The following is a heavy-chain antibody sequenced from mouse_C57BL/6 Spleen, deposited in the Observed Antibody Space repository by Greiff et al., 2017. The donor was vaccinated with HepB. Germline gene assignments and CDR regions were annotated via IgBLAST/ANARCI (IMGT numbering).Heavy chain of an antibody. D-gene: IGHD2-3*01. J-gene: IGHJ4*01. CDR3: ARRPDGYLYYYAMDY. CDR1: GYAFTNYL. V-gene: IGHV1-54*01. CDR2: INPGSGGT. Sequence: VQLQESGAELVRPGTSVKVSCKASGYAFTNYLIEWVKQRPGQGLEWIGVINPGSGGTNYNEKFKGKATLTADKSSSTAYMQLSSLTSEDSAVYFCARRPDGYLYYYAMDYWGQGTSVTVSS.